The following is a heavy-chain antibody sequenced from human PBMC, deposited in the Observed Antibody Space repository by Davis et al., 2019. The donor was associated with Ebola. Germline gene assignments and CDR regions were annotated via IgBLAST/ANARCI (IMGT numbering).Heavy chain of an antibody. D-gene: IGHD3-3*01. V-gene: IGHV3-11*01. CDR2: ISSRGSSL. Sequence: PGGSLRLSCVASGFTFSDFYMSWIRQTPGKGLEWVSYISSRGSSLYFADSVKGRFTISRDNAKNSVHLQMNNLRADDTAVYYCARAVFHEVLDYWGQGTPVTVSP. CDR1: GFTFSDFY. J-gene: IGHJ4*02. CDR3: ARAVFHEVLDY.